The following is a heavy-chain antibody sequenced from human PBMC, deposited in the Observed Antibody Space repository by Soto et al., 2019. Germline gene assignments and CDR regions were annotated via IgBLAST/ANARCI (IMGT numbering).Heavy chain of an antibody. CDR3: VRRVSGNYDY. D-gene: IGHD1-7*01. J-gene: IGHJ4*02. CDR2: ISSNGGTT. V-gene: IGHV3-64*01. Sequence: EVQLAESGGGMVQPGGSLSLSCEASGFTFSSYDRPWVRQAPGKGLEYVSSISSNGGTTYYGNSVKGRFTISRDNSKNTLYLQMGSLRAEDMAVYYCVRRVSGNYDYWGQGTLVTVSS. CDR1: GFTFSSYD.